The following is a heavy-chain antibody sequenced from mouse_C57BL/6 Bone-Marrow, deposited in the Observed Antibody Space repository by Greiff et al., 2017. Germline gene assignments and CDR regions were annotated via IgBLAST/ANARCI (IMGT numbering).Heavy chain of an antibody. CDR1: GYAFSSSW. Sequence: LVESGPELVKPGASVKISCKASGYAFSSSWMNWVKQRPGKGLEWIGRIYPGDGDTNYNGKFKGKATLTADKSSSTAYMQLSSLTSEDSAVYFCARRGYLRYFDVWGTGTTVTVSS. V-gene: IGHV1-82*01. CDR3: ARRGYLRYFDV. J-gene: IGHJ1*03. CDR2: IYPGDGDT.